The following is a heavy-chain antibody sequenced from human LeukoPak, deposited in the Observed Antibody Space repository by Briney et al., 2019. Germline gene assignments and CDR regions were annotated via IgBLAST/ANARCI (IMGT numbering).Heavy chain of an antibody. J-gene: IGHJ3*02. D-gene: IGHD3-22*01. CDR1: GGSISSYY. Sequence: SETLSLTCTVSGGSISSYYWSWIRQPAGKGLEWIGRIYTSGSTNYNPSLKSRVTISVDTSKNQFSLKLSSVTAADTAVYYCAREEPYDSSGRDDAFDIWGQGTMVTVSS. CDR2: IYTSGST. V-gene: IGHV4-4*07. CDR3: AREEPYDSSGRDDAFDI.